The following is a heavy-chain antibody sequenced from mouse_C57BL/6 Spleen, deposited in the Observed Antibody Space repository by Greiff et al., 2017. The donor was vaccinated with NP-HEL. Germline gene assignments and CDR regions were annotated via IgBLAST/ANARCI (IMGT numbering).Heavy chain of an antibody. CDR3: ARDSSGYVGLAY. V-gene: IGHV1-64*01. J-gene: IGHJ3*01. Sequence: QVQLQQPGAELVKPGASVKLSCKASGYTFTSYWMHWVQQRPGQGLEWIGMIHPNSGSTHYNEKFKSNATLTVDTSSSTAYMQRSSLTCEDSAVYYCARDSSGYVGLAYWGQGTLVTVSA. CDR2: IHPNSGST. D-gene: IGHD3-2*02. CDR1: GYTFTSYW.